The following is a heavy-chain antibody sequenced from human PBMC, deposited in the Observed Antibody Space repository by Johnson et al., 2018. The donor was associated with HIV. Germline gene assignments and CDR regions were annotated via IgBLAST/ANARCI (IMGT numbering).Heavy chain of an antibody. J-gene: IGHJ3*02. CDR1: GFTFSSYG. Sequence: QVQLVESGGGVVQPGRSLRLSCAASGFTFSSYGMHWVRQAPGKGLAWVAVISYDGSNKYYADPVKGRFTISRDNSKNTLYLQMNSLRAEDTAVYYCARPRTGSDAFDIWGQGTMVTVSS. CDR2: ISYDGSNK. V-gene: IGHV3-30*03. D-gene: IGHD7-27*01. CDR3: ARPRTGSDAFDI.